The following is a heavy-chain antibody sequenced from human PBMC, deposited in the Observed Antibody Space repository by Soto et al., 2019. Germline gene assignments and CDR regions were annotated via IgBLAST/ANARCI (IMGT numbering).Heavy chain of an antibody. CDR1: GGFIRGYY. J-gene: IGHJ4*02. V-gene: IGHV4-4*07. D-gene: IGHD2-2*01. CDR3: ARGGARAVAAMFDY. CDR2: IHTSGST. Sequence: QVQLQESGPGLVKTSENLSLTCTVSGGFIRGYYWRWIRQTAGQGLGWLGRIHTSGSTEYSPSLKSRLTMSVDTSRNQFALELTSVTAADTAVYYCARGGARAVAAMFDYWGQGSLVTVSS.